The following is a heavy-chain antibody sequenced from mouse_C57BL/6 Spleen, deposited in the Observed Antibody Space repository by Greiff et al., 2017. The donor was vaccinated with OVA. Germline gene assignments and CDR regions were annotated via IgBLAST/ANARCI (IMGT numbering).Heavy chain of an antibody. D-gene: IGHD3-1*01. CDR1: GFTFSSYA. CDR3: ARAPPHRNYAMDY. J-gene: IGHJ4*01. Sequence: EVMLVESGGGLVKPGGSLKLSCAASGFTFSSYAMSWVRQTPEKRLEWVATISDGGSYTYYPDNVKGRFTISRDNAKNNLYLQRSHLKSEDTAMYYGARAPPHRNYAMDYWGQGTSVTVSS. CDR2: ISDGGSYT. V-gene: IGHV5-4*03.